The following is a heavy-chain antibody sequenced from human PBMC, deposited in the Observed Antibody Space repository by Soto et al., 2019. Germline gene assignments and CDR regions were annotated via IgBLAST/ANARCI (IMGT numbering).Heavy chain of an antibody. CDR1: GYTFTSYG. J-gene: IGHJ3*02. CDR2: FSAYNGNT. CDR3: ARVRVVYSKGDAFDI. Sequence: ASVKVFCKASGYTFTSYGISWVRQAPGQGLEWMGWFSAYNGNTNYAQKLQGRVTMTTDTSTSTAYMELRSLRSDDTAVYYCARVRVVYSKGDAFDIWGQGTMVTVSS. V-gene: IGHV1-18*04. D-gene: IGHD4-4*01.